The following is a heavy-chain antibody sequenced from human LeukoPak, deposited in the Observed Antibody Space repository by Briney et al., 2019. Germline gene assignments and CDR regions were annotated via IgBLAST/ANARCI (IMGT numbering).Heavy chain of an antibody. CDR1: GGSISSTRNN. D-gene: IGHD3-10*01. J-gene: IGHJ3*02. CDR2: IYYSGGT. CDR3: ARDRGARDAFDI. Sequence: SETLSLTCTVSGGSISSTRNNWAWIRPPPGKGLEWIQSIYYSGGTYSNPSLKSRVTISVDTRKNQFSLRLSSVTVADTAVYYCARDRGARDAFDIWGQGTMVTVSS. V-gene: IGHV4-39*01.